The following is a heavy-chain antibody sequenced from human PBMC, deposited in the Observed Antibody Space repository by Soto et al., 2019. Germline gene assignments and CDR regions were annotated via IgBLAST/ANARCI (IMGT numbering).Heavy chain of an antibody. V-gene: IGHV1-3*01. J-gene: IGHJ6*02. CDR1: GYTFTSYA. D-gene: IGHD6-19*01. CDR2: INAGNGNT. CDR3: ARGGIAVAGTNYYYGMDV. Sequence: VASVKVSCKASGYTFTSYAMHWVRQAPGQRLEWMGWINAGNGNTKYSQKFQGRVTITRDTSASTAYMELSSLRSEDTAVYYCARGGIAVAGTNYYYGMDVWGQGTTVTVSS.